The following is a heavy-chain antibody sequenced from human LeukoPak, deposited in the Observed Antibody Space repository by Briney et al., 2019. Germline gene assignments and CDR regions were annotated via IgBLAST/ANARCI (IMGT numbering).Heavy chain of an antibody. CDR3: AKDTAVAGNEVDAFDI. CDR1: GGTFSSYA. Sequence: SVKVSCKASGGTFSSYAISWVRQAPGQGLEWMGRIIPILGIANYAQKFQGRVTITADKSTSTAYMELSSLRSEDTAVYYCAKDTAVAGNEVDAFDIWGQGTMVTVSS. V-gene: IGHV1-69*04. J-gene: IGHJ3*02. CDR2: IIPILGIA. D-gene: IGHD6-19*01.